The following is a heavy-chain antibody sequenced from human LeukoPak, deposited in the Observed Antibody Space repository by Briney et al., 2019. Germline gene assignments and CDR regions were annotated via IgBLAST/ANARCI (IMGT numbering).Heavy chain of an antibody. J-gene: IGHJ4*02. CDR2: INWKGDI. D-gene: IGHD4-17*01. Sequence: GGSLRLSCAASGFTFNEYGMSWVRQLPGKGLEWVSGINWKGDIGYADSVKGRFTISRDNAKNSLYLQMNSLRAEDTAVYYCARDPDGELLFDYWGQGTLVTVPS. CDR3: ARDPDGELLFDY. CDR1: GFTFNEYG. V-gene: IGHV3-20*04.